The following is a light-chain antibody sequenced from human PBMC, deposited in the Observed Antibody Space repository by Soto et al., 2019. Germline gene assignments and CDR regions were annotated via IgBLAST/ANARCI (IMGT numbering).Light chain of an antibody. CDR3: QQYDNTPWT. CDR2: DAS. Sequence: DIQMTQSPSSLSASVGDRVTITCRASQGISSYLNWYQQKPGKAPKLLIYDASNLQRGVPSRFSGSGSGTDFTITISRLQPEDIATYYCQQYDNTPWTFGPGTKVDIK. J-gene: IGKJ1*01. V-gene: IGKV1-39*01. CDR1: QGISSY.